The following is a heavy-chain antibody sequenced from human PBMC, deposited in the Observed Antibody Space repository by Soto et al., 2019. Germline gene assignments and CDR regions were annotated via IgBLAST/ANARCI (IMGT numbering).Heavy chain of an antibody. CDR3: ARVRATDYEIDY. J-gene: IGHJ4*02. Sequence: PGGSLRLSCTASGFMFGSYWMTWVRHVPGKGLQWVANIKRDGSEKYCVDLVRGRFTISRDNADNSVFLDMDNLRVDDTATYYCARVRATDYEIDYWGQGALVTVSS. V-gene: IGHV3-7*03. CDR2: IKRDGSEK. D-gene: IGHD4-17*01. CDR1: GFMFGSYW.